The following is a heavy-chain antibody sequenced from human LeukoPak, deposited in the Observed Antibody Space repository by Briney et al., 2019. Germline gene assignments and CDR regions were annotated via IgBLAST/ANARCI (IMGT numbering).Heavy chain of an antibody. V-gene: IGHV3-30-3*01. J-gene: IGHJ4*02. Sequence: GRSLRLSCAASGFTFSSYAMHWVRQAPGKGLEWVAVISYDGSNKYYADSVKGRFTISRDNSKNTLYLQMNSLRAEDTAVYYCAKALSYAANFDYWGQGTLVTVSS. CDR1: GFTFSSYA. CDR2: ISYDGSNK. CDR3: AKALSYAANFDY. D-gene: IGHD2-2*01.